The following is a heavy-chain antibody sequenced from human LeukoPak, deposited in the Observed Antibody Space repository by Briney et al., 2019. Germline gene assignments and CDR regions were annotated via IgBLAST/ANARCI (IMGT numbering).Heavy chain of an antibody. D-gene: IGHD4-11*01. CDR2: IRSSGSPI. CDR1: GFTFSSYS. Sequence: GGSLRLSCAASGFTFSSYSMTWVRQAPGKGLEWISYIRSSGSPIYYADSVRGRFTISKDNAKNSLYLQMNSLRDEDTAVYYCANEYSKGDVWGQGTMVTVSS. J-gene: IGHJ3*01. CDR3: ANEYSKGDV. V-gene: IGHV3-48*02.